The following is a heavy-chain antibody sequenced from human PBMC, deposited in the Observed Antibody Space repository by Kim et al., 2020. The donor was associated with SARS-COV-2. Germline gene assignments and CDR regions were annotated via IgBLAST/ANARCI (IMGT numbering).Heavy chain of an antibody. J-gene: IGHJ4*02. D-gene: IGHD5-12*01. CDR2: SHYTGSP. V-gene: IGHV4-59*01. Sequence: SETLSLTCTVSDGSISSYDWSWIRQPPGKTLEWIGYSHYTGSPNYNPSLKSRVTILVDTSKNQFSLRLSSVTAADTAVYYCAGRTGDMATFYYWGQGILVTVSS. CDR3: AGRTGDMATFYY. CDR1: DGSISSYD.